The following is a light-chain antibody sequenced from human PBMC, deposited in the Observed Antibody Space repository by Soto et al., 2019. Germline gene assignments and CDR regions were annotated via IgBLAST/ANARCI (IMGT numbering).Light chain of an antibody. Sequence: DIVMTQSPLSLPVTPGEPASISCRSSQSLLHSNGYTYLDWYRQKPGQSPQLLIYLGSNRASGVPGRFSGSGSGTYFTLKISRVEAEDVGVYYCMQGLQTAWTFGQGTKVDIK. CDR1: QSLLHSNGYTY. V-gene: IGKV2-28*01. J-gene: IGKJ1*01. CDR3: MQGLQTAWT. CDR2: LGS.